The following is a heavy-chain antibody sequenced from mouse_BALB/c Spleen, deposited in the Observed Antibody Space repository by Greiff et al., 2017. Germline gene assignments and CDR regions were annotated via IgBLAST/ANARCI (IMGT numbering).Heavy chain of an antibody. Sequence: EVQLQQSGAELVRPGALVKLSCKASGFNIKDYYMHWVKQRPEQGLEWIGWIDPENGNTIYDPKFQGKASITADTSSNTAYLQLSSLTSEDTAVYYCASDYGSYYYAMDYWGQGTSVTVSS. CDR1: GFNIKDYY. V-gene: IGHV14-1*02. CDR2: IDPENGNT. CDR3: ASDYGSYYYAMDY. D-gene: IGHD1-1*01. J-gene: IGHJ4*01.